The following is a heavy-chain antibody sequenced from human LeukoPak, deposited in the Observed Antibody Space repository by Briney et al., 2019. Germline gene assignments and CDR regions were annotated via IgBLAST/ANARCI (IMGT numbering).Heavy chain of an antibody. CDR1: GGSFSGYY. D-gene: IGHD5-18*01. CDR3: ANSHSYGYHFDY. CDR2: INHSGST. V-gene: IGHV4-34*01. J-gene: IGHJ4*02. Sequence: KPSETLSLTCAVDGGSFSGYYWSWIRQPPGRGLEWIGEINHSGSTNYNPSLKSRVTISVDTSKNQFSLKLSSVTAADTAVYYCANSHSYGYHFDYGGQGTLVTVSS.